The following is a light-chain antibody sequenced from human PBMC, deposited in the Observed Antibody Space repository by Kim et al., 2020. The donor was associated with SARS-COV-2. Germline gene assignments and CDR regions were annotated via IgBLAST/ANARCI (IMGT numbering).Light chain of an antibody. CDR1: QSVSSSY. V-gene: IGKV3-20*01. CDR2: GAS. Sequence: EIVLTQSPGTLSLSPGERATLSCRASQSVSSSYLTWYQQKPGQAPRLLIYGASSRATGIPDRFSGSGSGTDFTLTISRLEPEDFAVYFCQQYVTSPPTTFGQGTKLEI. J-gene: IGKJ2*01. CDR3: QQYVTSPPTT.